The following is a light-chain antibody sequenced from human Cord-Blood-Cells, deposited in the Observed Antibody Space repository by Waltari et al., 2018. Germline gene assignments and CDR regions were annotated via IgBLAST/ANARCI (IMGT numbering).Light chain of an antibody. J-gene: IGLJ1*01. CDR3: SSYTSSSTYV. CDR1: SRDVGGYIH. V-gene: IGLV2-14*01. CDR2: EVS. Sequence: QSALTQPASLPGSPGQSITLPCTGTSRDVGGYIHVSWYQQHPGKAPKLMIYEVSNRPSGVSNRFSGSKSGNTASLTISGLQAEDEADYYCSSYTSSSTYVFGTGTKVTVL.